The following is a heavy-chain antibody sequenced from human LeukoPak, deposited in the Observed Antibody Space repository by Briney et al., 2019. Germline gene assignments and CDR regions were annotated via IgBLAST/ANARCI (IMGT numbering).Heavy chain of an antibody. CDR3: AEANYGELALFDY. V-gene: IGHV3-9*01. Sequence: GGSLRLSCAASGFTFDDYAMHWVRQAPGKGLEWVSGISWNSGSIGYADSVKGRFTISRDNAKNSLYLQMNSLRAEDTALYYCAEANYGELALFDYWGQGTLVTVSS. D-gene: IGHD4-17*01. J-gene: IGHJ4*02. CDR2: ISWNSGSI. CDR1: GFTFDDYA.